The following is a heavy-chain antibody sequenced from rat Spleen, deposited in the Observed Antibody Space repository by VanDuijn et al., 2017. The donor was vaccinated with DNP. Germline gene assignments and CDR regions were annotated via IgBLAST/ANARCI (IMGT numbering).Heavy chain of an antibody. CDR3: AKGPNYGGSNVYFDY. CDR1: GFNFNDYW. D-gene: IGHD1-11*01. J-gene: IGHJ2*01. Sequence: EVQLVESGGGLVQPGRSLKLSCAASGFNFNDYWMGWVRQAPGKGLEWIGTIIKESSTINYIPSLKDKFTISRDNAQNTLYLQINKLGSEDTAIYYCAKGPNYGGSNVYFDYWGQGVMVTVSS. CDR2: IIKESSTI. V-gene: IGHV4-2*01.